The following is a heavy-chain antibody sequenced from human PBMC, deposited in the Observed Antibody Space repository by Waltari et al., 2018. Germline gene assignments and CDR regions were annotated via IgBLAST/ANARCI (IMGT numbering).Heavy chain of an antibody. CDR3: ARAIRNYYGSRGGHWFDP. J-gene: IGHJ5*02. D-gene: IGHD3-10*01. CDR2: SCSSGST. V-gene: IGHV4-4*07. CDR1: GGSITGYY. Sequence: QVDLQESGPGLVKPSETLFLTCTVAGGSITGYYGSWMRQCAGKGLEWIGRSCSSGSTNYNPSKNSRVTISVETSKNQSALKLSCVIAADTAVDYCARAIRNYYGSRGGHWFDPWGQGTLVTVSS.